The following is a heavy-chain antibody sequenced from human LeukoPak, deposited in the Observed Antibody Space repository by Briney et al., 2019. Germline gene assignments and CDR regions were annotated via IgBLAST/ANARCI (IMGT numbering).Heavy chain of an antibody. CDR2: MNPNSGNT. CDR3: ARDFVELGVLRYFDWLRVASVWFDP. J-gene: IGHJ5*02. V-gene: IGHV1-8*03. CDR1: GYTFTSYD. D-gene: IGHD3-9*01. Sequence: ASVKVSCKASGYTFTSYDINWVRQATGQGLEWMGWMNPNSGNTGYAQKFQGRVTITRNTSISTAYMELSSLRSEDTAVYYCARDFVELGVLRYFDWLRVASVWFDPWGQGTLVTVSS.